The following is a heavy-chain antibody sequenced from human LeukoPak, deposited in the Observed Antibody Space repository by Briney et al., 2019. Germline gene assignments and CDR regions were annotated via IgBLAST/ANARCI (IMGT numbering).Heavy chain of an antibody. J-gene: IGHJ3*01. CDR3: ASESIVLKVYADGKAFDV. D-gene: IGHD2-8*01. V-gene: IGHV1-24*01. Sequence: ASVKVSCKVSGYSLSELPMHWVRQAPGKGLEWMGGFDPEDGERIYAQKFQGRITMTEDPSTDTAYMELKRLRSEDTAVYYCASESIVLKVYADGKAFDVWGQGTMVTVSS. CDR2: FDPEDGER. CDR1: GYSLSELP.